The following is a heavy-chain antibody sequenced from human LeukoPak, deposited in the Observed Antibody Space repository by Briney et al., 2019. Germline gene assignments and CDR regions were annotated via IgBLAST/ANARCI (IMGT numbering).Heavy chain of an antibody. J-gene: IGHJ4*02. CDR3: ARAQGGDY. D-gene: IGHD1-26*01. V-gene: IGHV3-48*01. CDR2: ISSSSSTI. CDR1: GFTFSSYS. Sequence: GGSLRLSCAASGFTFSSYSMNWVRQAPGKGLEWVSYISSSSSTIYYADSVKGRFTISRDNAKNSLYLRMNSLRAEDTAVYYCARAQGGDYWGQGTLVTVSS.